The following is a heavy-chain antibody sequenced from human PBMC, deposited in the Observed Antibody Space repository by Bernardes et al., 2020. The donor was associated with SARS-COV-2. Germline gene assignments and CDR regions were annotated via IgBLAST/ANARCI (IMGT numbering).Heavy chain of an antibody. CDR1: GYSFTTYW. CDR2: IYPGDSDT. J-gene: IGHJ6*03. V-gene: IGHV5-51*01. CDR3: ARGSYCSSTRCYGYYYYMDV. Sequence: GGSLKISCKGSGYSFTTYWIGWVRQMPGKGLEWMGTIYPGDSDTRYSPSFQGQVTISADKSISTAYLQWSSLEASDTAMYYCARGSYCSSTRCYGYYYYMDVWGKGTTVTVSS. D-gene: IGHD2-2*01.